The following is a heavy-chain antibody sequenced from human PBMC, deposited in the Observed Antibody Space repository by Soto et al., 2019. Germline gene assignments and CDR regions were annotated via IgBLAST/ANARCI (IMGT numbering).Heavy chain of an antibody. V-gene: IGHV3-53*01. CDR1: TSGFGGSNY. Sequence: GGSLRLSCAASTSGFGGSNYMTWVRQAPGKGLEWVSVIYRDGNTYYVDSVKGRFTISRDNSKNTLYLQMNSLRGEDTAVYYCARGRFGMDVWGQGTKVTVSS. J-gene: IGHJ6*02. CDR2: IYRDGNT. CDR3: ARGRFGMDV.